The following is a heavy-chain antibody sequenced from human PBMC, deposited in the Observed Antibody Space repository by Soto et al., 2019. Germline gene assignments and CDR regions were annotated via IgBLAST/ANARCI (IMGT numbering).Heavy chain of an antibody. J-gene: IGHJ6*02. V-gene: IGHV5-51*01. CDR3: ARKRYCISTSCPDYYYYGMDV. CDR1: GCSFTSYW. Sequence: GESLKISCKGSGCSFTSYWMGWVRQMPGKGLEWMGIIYPGDSDTRYSTSFQGQVTMSADKSISTAYLQWSSLKASDTAMYYCARKRYCISTSCPDYYYYGMDVWGQGTTVTVSS. D-gene: IGHD2-2*01. CDR2: IYPGDSDT.